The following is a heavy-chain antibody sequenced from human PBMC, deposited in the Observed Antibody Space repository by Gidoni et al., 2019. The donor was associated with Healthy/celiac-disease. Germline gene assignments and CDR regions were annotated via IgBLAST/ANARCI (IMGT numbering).Heavy chain of an antibody. D-gene: IGHD6-13*01. J-gene: IGHJ4*02. CDR2: ISSSSSYI. CDR1: GFTFSSYS. Sequence: EVQLVESGGGLVKPGGSLRLSCAASGFTFSSYSMNWVRQAPGKGLEWVSSISSSSSYIYYADSVKGRFTISRDNAKNSLYLQMNSLRAEDTAVYYCARSGQQLITNDYWGQGTLVTVSS. CDR3: ARSGQQLITNDY. V-gene: IGHV3-21*01.